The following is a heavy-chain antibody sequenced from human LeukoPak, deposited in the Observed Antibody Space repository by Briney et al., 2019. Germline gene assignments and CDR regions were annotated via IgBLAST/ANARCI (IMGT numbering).Heavy chain of an antibody. CDR2: MNPNSGNT. Sequence: ASVKVSCKASGYTFTSYDINWVRQATGQGLEWMGWMNPNSGNTGYAQKFQGRVTITRNTSISTAYMELSSLRSEDTAVYYCASDSSGPVDFDYWGQGTLVTVSS. V-gene: IGHV1-8*03. CDR1: GYTFTSYD. CDR3: ASDSSGPVDFDY. D-gene: IGHD3-22*01. J-gene: IGHJ4*02.